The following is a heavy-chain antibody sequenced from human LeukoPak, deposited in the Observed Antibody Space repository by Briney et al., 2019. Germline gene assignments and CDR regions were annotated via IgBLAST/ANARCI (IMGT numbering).Heavy chain of an antibody. CDR3: ARDLLPPITMVRGVTTNWFDP. Sequence: ASVKVSCKASGYTFTGYYMHWVRQAPGQGLEWMGWINPNSGGTNYAQKFQGRVTMTRDTSIRTAYMELSRLRSDDTAVYYCARDLLPPITMVRGVTTNWFDPWGQGTLVTVSS. J-gene: IGHJ5*02. V-gene: IGHV1-2*02. CDR1: GYTFTGYY. D-gene: IGHD3-10*01. CDR2: INPNSGGT.